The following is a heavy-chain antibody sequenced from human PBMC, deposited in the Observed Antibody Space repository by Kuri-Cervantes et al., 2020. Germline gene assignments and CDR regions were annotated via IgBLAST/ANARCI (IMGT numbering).Heavy chain of an antibody. CDR1: GGSISSYY. D-gene: IGHD3-22*01. J-gene: IGHJ3*02. V-gene: IGHV4-59*01. Sequence: SETLSLTCTVSGGSISSYYWSWIRQPPGKGLEWIGYIYYSGSTNYNPSLKSRVTISVDTSKNQFSLKLSSVTAADTAVYYCASKRIPHSGYWVHDAFDIWGQGTRGTVSS. CDR2: IYYSGST. CDR3: ASKRIPHSGYWVHDAFDI.